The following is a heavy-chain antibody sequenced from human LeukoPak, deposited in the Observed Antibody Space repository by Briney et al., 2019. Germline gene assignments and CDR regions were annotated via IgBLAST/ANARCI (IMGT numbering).Heavy chain of an antibody. J-gene: IGHJ4*02. V-gene: IGHV3-30*18. CDR2: ISYDGSNK. CDR3: AKAPGIAAAGFDY. CDR1: GFTFSSYG. Sequence: QPGRSLRLSCAASGFTFSSYGMHWVRQAPGKGLEWVAVISYDGSNKYYADSVKGRFTISRDNSKNTLYLQMNSLRAEDTAVYYCAKAPGIAAAGFDYWGQGTLVTVSS. D-gene: IGHD6-13*01.